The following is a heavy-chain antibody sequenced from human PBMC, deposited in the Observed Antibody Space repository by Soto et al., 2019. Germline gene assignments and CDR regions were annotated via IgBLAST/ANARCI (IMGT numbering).Heavy chain of an antibody. CDR3: ARAFNLLPVPDAFDI. V-gene: IGHV3-21*01. Sequence: GGSLRLSCAASGFTFSSYWMHWVRQAPGKGLVWVSSISSSSSYIYYADSVKGRFTISRDNAKNSLYLQMNSLRAEDTAVYYCARAFNLLPVPDAFDIWGQGTMVTVSS. CDR1: GFTFSSYW. J-gene: IGHJ3*02. CDR2: ISSSSSYI.